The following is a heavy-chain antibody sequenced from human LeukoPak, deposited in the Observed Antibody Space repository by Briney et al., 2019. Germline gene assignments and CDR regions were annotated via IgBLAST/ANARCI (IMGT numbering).Heavy chain of an antibody. CDR3: ARDPTYSGDTN. CDR2: IRQDGSEE. Sequence: GGSLRLSCAASGFSFSNYWMSWVRQAPGEGLEWVANIRQDGSEEFYVESVKGRFTISRDNTKNSLYLQMNSLRDEDTAVYYCARDPTYSGDTNWGQGTLVTVSS. V-gene: IGHV3-7*04. D-gene: IGHD2-21*02. J-gene: IGHJ4*02. CDR1: GFSFSNYW.